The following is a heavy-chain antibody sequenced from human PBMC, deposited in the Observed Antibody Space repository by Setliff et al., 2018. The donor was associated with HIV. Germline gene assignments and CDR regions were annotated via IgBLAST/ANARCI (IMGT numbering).Heavy chain of an antibody. J-gene: IGHJ6*03. Sequence: GGSLRLSCAASGFTFSSYAMHWVRQAPGKGLEWVAIIWYDGSNKHYADSVKGRFTISRDDSKNSLYLQMSSLRADDTAVYFCARVRETSGGYWGNFYYYMDVWGKGTTVTVSS. V-gene: IGHV3-33*08. D-gene: IGHD2-21*02. CDR1: GFTFSSYA. CDR3: ARVRETSGGYWGNFYYYMDV. CDR2: IWYDGSNK.